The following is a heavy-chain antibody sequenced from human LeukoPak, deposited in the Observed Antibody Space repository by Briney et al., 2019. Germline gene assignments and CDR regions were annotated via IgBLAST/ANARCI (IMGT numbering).Heavy chain of an antibody. D-gene: IGHD3-3*01. V-gene: IGHV3-15*01. CDR3: AKDVSFEWPYIDY. CDR1: GFTFSNAW. J-gene: IGHJ4*02. CDR2: IKRKTDGETT. Sequence: GGSLRLSCAASGFTFSNAWMSWVRQAPGRGLEWVGRIKRKTDGETTDYAALVKGRFSISRDAAKNTLYLQMNSLRAEDTAVYYCAKDVSFEWPYIDYWGQGTLVTVSS.